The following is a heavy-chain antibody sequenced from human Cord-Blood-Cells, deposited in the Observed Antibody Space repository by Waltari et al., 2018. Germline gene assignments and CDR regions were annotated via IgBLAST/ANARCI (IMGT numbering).Heavy chain of an antibody. Sequence: QVQLQQWGAGLLKPSETLSLTCAVYGGSFSGYYWSWIRQPPGQGLAWSGEINHSGSTNYDPSLERRVTIAVDTSKSQFSLKLRSVTAADTAVYYCASPGGYCSSISCDDAFDSWGQGTMVTVSS. D-gene: IGHD2-2*01. CDR3: ASPGGYCSSISCDDAFDS. CDR1: GGSFSGYY. J-gene: IGHJ3*02. V-gene: IGHV4-34*01. CDR2: INHSGST.